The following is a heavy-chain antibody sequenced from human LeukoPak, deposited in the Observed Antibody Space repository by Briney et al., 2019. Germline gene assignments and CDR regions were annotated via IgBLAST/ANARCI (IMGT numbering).Heavy chain of an antibody. V-gene: IGHV3-7*01. Sequence: GGSLRLYCAASGFTFSSYWMSWVRQAPGKGLEWVANIKQDGGEKYYVESVKGRFTISRDNVKNSLYLQMNSLRVEDTAVCYCARARGGYDLDYWGQGTLVTVSS. J-gene: IGHJ4*02. CDR2: IKQDGGEK. CDR3: ARARGGYDLDY. CDR1: GFTFSSYW. D-gene: IGHD5-12*01.